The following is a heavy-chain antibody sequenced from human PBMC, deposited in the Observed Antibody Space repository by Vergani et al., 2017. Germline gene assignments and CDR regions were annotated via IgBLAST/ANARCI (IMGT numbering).Heavy chain of an antibody. J-gene: IGHJ4*02. CDR1: GGSISSYY. Sequence: QVQLPESGPGLVKPSETLSLTCTVSGGSISSYYWSWIRQPPGKGLEWIGYIYYSGSTNYNPSLKSRVTISVDTSKNQFSLKLSSVTAADTAVYYCARGRSSWYPARFDYWGQGTLVTVSS. CDR3: ARGRSSWYPARFDY. CDR2: IYYSGST. D-gene: IGHD6-13*01. V-gene: IGHV4-59*01.